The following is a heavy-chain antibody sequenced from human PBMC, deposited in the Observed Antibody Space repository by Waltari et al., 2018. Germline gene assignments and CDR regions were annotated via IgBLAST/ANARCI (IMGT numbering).Heavy chain of an antibody. J-gene: IGHJ5*02. CDR1: GFTFSSYA. CDR3: ARDRGIAVAGSCFDP. V-gene: IGHV3-30*01. CDR2: ISYDGSNK. Sequence: QVQLVESGGGVVQPGRSLRLSCAASGFTFSSYAMHWVRQAPGKGLEWVAVISYDGSNKYYADSVKGRFTISRDNSKNTLYLQMNSLRAEDTAVYYCARDRGIAVAGSCFDPWGQGTLVTVSS. D-gene: IGHD6-19*01.